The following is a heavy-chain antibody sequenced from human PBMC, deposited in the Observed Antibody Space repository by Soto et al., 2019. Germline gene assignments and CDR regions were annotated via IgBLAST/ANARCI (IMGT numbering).Heavy chain of an antibody. V-gene: IGHV1-69*13. Sequence: GASVKVSCKASGGTFSSYAISWVRQAPGQGLEWMGGIIPIFGTANYAQKFQGRVTITADESTSTAYMELSSLRSEDTAVYYCARDASMGLGWYFDYWGQGTLVTVSS. J-gene: IGHJ4*02. D-gene: IGHD7-27*01. CDR2: IIPIFGTA. CDR1: GGTFSSYA. CDR3: ARDASMGLGWYFDY.